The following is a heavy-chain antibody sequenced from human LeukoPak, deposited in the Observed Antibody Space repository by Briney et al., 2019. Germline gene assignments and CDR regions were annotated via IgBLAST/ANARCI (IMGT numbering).Heavy chain of an antibody. CDR2: IRSGGST. D-gene: IGHD3-10*01. V-gene: IGHV3-53*01. Sequence: AGGSLRLSCAASGFTFSSSYMTWVRQAPGKGLEWVSVIRSGGSTVYADSVKGRFTISRDNSKNTLYLQLNSLRAEDTAVYYCAREGSGRTAYNDGLDVWGQGTMVTVSS. CDR3: AREGSGRTAYNDGLDV. CDR1: GFTFSSSY. J-gene: IGHJ3*01.